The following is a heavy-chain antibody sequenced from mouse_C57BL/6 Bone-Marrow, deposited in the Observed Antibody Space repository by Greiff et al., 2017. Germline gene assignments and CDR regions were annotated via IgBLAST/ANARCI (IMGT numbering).Heavy chain of an antibody. J-gene: IGHJ3*01. D-gene: IGHD6-1*01. V-gene: IGHV14-2*01. CDR2: IDPEDGET. CDR3: ARKDDCSREFGY. CDR1: GFNIKDYY. Sequence: VQLQQSGAELVKPGDSVKLSCTASGFNIKDYYMHWVKQRNEQGLEWIGRIDPEDGETKYAPQFQGKATITADTSSNTVYLQLSSLTSEDTAVYCGARKDDCSREFGYRGQGALVTVSA.